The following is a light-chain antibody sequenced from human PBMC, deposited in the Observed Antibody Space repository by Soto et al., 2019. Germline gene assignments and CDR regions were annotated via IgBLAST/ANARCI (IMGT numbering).Light chain of an antibody. V-gene: IGLV4-60*03. CDR1: SGHSSYI. CDR2: LEGSGSY. Sequence: QPVLTQSSSASASLGSSVRLTCILRSGHSSYIIAWHQQQPGKAPRYLMKLEGSGSYNKGSGVPDRFSGSSSGADRYLTISNLQSEDEADYYCETWDSNTRVFGGGTKLTVL. CDR3: ETWDSNTRV. J-gene: IGLJ3*02.